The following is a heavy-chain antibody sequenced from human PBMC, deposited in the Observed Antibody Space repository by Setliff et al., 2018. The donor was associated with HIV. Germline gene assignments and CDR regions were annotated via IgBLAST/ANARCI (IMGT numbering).Heavy chain of an antibody. CDR1: GGSRGFITRYY. V-gene: IGHV4-59*12. J-gene: IGHJ4*02. D-gene: IGHD3-22*01. CDR2: IYYSGST. CDR3: ARAPFVGGAYYYWGSYYFDY. Sequence: PSETLSLTCTVSGGSRGFITRYYWSWLRQSPGRGLEWIGYIYYSGSTHYNPSLKSRATISLDTSKNQFSLRLTSVTAADTAVFYCARAPFVGGAYYYWGSYYFDYWGPGTLVTVSS.